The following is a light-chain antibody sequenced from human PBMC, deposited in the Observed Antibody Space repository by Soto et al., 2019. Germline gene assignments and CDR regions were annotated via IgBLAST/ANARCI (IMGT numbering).Light chain of an antibody. Sequence: DLVMTQSPDSLAVSLGERATINCKSSQSILYSSNSKNYLAWYQQKPGQPPKLLISWASTRESGVPDRFSGSGSGTDFTLTISSLQAEDVAVYYCQQYYSIPPWTFGQGTKVEIK. V-gene: IGKV4-1*01. J-gene: IGKJ1*01. CDR1: QSILYSSNSKNY. CDR3: QQYYSIPPWT. CDR2: WAS.